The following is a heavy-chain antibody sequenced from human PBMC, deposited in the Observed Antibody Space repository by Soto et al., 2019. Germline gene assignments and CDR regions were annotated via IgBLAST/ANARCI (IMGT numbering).Heavy chain of an antibody. V-gene: IGHV1-18*01. J-gene: IGHJ4*02. CDR3: ARGWCSNTGCAGVDY. CDR1: GYTFTDYG. CDR2: ITAYNSNT. D-gene: IGHD2-2*01. Sequence: AASVKVSCKASGYTFTDYGISWVRQAPGQGFEWMGWITAYNSNTKYAQKFQGRVTMTTDTSTSTVYMDLRSLTSDDTAVYYCARGWCSNTGCAGVDYWGQGTLVTVSS.